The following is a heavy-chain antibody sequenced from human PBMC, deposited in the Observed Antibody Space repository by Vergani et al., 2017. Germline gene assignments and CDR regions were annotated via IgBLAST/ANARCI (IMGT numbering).Heavy chain of an antibody. Sequence: QLQLQESGSGLVQPSQTLSLTCAVSGDSITNGGFSWNWIRQPPGKGPEWIGYIFPSGNSGYNPSLKNRVSISLDKSKNQFSLWVNSVTAADTAVYFCARASLRALVGYYYYMDVWGKGKTVVVSS. CDR1: GDSITNGGFS. CDR2: IFPSGNS. D-gene: IGHD3-16*02. V-gene: IGHV4-30-2*01. J-gene: IGHJ6*03. CDR3: ARASLRALVGYYYYMDV.